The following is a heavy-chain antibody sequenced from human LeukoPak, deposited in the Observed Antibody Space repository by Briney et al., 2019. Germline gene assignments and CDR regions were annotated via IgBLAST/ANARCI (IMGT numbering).Heavy chain of an antibody. J-gene: IGHJ4*02. Sequence: GGSLRLSCAASGFTFDDYAMHWVRQAPGKGLEWVSGISWNSGSIGYADSVKGRFTISRDNAKNSLYLQMNSLRAEDTALYYCAKDPTYYYGSGSYFDYWGQGTLVTVSS. CDR2: ISWNSGSI. CDR1: GFTFDDYA. D-gene: IGHD3-10*01. CDR3: AKDPTYYYGSGSYFDY. V-gene: IGHV3-9*01.